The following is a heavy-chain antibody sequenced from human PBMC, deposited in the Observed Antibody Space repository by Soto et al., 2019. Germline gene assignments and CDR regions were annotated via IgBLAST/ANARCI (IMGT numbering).Heavy chain of an antibody. CDR1: GFSLTTSGVG. V-gene: IGHV2-5*02. Sequence: QITLKESGPTLVKPTQTLTLTCTFSGFSLTTSGVGVGWIRQPPGKALECLALIYWDDDKRYSPSLKSRVTITKDTSKNQVVLTMTNMDPVDTATYYCAPRRVGTGTKGWFDPWGQGTLVTVSS. CDR3: APRRVGTGTKGWFDP. D-gene: IGHD1-7*01. CDR2: IYWDDDK. J-gene: IGHJ5*02.